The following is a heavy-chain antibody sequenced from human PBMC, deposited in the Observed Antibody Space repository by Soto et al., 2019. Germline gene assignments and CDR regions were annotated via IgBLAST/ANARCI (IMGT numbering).Heavy chain of an antibody. Sequence: EVQLLESGGGLVQPGGSLRLSCAASGFTFSSYAMSWVRQAPGKGLEWVSAISGSGGSTYYADSVKGRFTISRDNSKNTXXMQRSRLRAEDTAVYYCAKGNYDFWSGYPKQGMDVWGQGTTVTVSS. CDR1: GFTFSSYA. D-gene: IGHD3-3*01. CDR3: AKGNYDFWSGYPKQGMDV. J-gene: IGHJ6*02. V-gene: IGHV3-23*01. CDR2: ISGSGGST.